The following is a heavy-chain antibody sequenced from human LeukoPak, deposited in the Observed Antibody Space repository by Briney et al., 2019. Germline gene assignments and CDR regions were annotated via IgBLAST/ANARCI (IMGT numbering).Heavy chain of an antibody. CDR1: GDSVSSNSAA. CDR2: TYYRSKWYD. Sequence: SQTLSLTCAISGDSVSSNSAAWNWIRQSPSRGLEWLGRTYYRSKWYDDYAVSVKSRITINPDTSKNQFSLQLNSVTPEDTAVYYCARGNWNYGYYYYYYYMDVWGKGTTVTVSS. J-gene: IGHJ6*03. V-gene: IGHV6-1*01. CDR3: ARGNWNYGYYYYYYYMDV. D-gene: IGHD1-7*01.